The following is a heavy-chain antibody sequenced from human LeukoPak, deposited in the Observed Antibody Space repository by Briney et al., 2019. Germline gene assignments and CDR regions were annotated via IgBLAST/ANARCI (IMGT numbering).Heavy chain of an antibody. CDR3: ARSSYDSRGYYYFDY. D-gene: IGHD3-22*01. V-gene: IGHV3-48*03. Sequence: GGSLRLSCAASGFTFISYEMNWVRQAPGKGLEWVSYISGAGSTINFADSVKGRFTISRDNAKNSLSLLMNSLRAEDTAVYYCARSSYDSRGYYYFDYWGQGTLVTVSS. CDR2: ISGAGSTI. J-gene: IGHJ4*02. CDR1: GFTFISYE.